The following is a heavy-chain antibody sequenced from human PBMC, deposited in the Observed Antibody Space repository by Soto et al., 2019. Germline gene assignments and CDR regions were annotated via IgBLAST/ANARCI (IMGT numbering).Heavy chain of an antibody. V-gene: IGHV3-74*01. CDR1: EFTFSGRS. D-gene: IGHD3-10*01. CDR2: IDKVGTDS. CDR3: ARGWFGPDV. J-gene: IGHJ6*03. Sequence: EVQLVESGGGFVQPGWSLRLSCAASEFTFSGRSVHWVRQAPGKGLVWVSGIDKVGTDSTYADSVKGRFTSSRDNAKNTVYLTMNSQRVEDTSVYYCARGWFGPDVWGKGTTVTVSS.